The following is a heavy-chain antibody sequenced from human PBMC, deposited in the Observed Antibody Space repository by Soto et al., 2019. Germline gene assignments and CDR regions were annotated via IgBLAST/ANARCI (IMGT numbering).Heavy chain of an antibody. V-gene: IGHV4-31*03. D-gene: IGHD6-6*01. CDR2: IYYSGST. Sequence: QVQLQESGPGLVKPSQTLSLTCTVSGGSISSGGYFWSWIRQHPGKGLEWIGFIYYSGSTYYNPSLKSRVTXSXDXSQXPFSLKLSSVTAADTAVYYCAREGAAPYYYYGMDVWGQGTTVTVSS. J-gene: IGHJ6*02. CDR1: GGSISSGGYF. CDR3: AREGAAPYYYYGMDV.